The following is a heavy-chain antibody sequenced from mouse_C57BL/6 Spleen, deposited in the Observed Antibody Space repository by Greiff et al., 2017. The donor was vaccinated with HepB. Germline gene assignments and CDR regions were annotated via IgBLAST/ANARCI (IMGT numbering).Heavy chain of an antibody. J-gene: IGHJ2*01. CDR3: AIYGCSYWGYFDY. Sequence: EVQVVESGGGLVKPGGSLKLSCAASGFTFSDYGMHWVRQAPEKGLEWVAYISSGSSTIYYADTVKGRFTISRDNAKNTLFLQMTSLRSEDTAMYYCAIYGCSYWGYFDYWGQGTTLTVSS. CDR1: GFTFSDYG. V-gene: IGHV5-17*01. CDR2: ISSGSSTI. D-gene: IGHD1-1*01.